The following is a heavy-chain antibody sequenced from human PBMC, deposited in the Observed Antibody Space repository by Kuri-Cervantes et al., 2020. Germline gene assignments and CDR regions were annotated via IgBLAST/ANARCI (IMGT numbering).Heavy chain of an antibody. Sequence: GGSLRPPCAPSGFTFRGYWMPWVRQAPGKGLVWVSRINNDGSSTSYAASVKGRFTISRDNAKNSLYLKMNSLRAEDTAVYYCARGTAMFTRYYFDYWGQGTLVTVSS. D-gene: IGHD5-18*01. V-gene: IGHV3-74*01. CDR3: ARGTAMFTRYYFDY. J-gene: IGHJ4*02. CDR2: INNDGSST. CDR1: GFTFRGYW.